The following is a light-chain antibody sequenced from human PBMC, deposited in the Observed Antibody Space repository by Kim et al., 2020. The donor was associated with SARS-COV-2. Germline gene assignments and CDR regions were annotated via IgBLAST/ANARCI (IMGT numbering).Light chain of an antibody. CDR2: SAS. V-gene: IGKV3-20*01. CDR1: PTFNNNH. CDR3: QQYGSSPCT. Sequence: SPAQRATHSCRASPTFNNNHLAWYQQNPGQAPRLLIHSASNRATGIPDRFSGGGSGTDFTLTISGLEPGDFAVYFCQQYGSSPCTFGQGTKLEI. J-gene: IGKJ2*02.